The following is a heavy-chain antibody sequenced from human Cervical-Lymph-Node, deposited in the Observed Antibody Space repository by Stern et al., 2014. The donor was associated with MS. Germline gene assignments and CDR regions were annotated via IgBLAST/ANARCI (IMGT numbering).Heavy chain of an antibody. J-gene: IGHJ4*02. D-gene: IGHD2-2*03. CDR3: ARKSLSMDHYFDS. Sequence: QLQLQESGPGLVTPSETLSLTCTVSGASISSYYWNWIRQPPGKGLEWLGYIYYTGTTNYNPSLKGRVAISLDTSKNQFSLILRSVSAADTAVYYCARKSLSMDHYFDSWGQGTLVTVSS. CDR2: IYYTGTT. V-gene: IGHV4-59*01. CDR1: GASISSYY.